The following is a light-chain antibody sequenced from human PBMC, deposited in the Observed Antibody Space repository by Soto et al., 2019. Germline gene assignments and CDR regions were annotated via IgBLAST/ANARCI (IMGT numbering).Light chain of an antibody. CDR3: QQSYSP. J-gene: IGKJ3*01. CDR1: QSISSY. Sequence: DLQMTQSPSSLSASVGDRVTITCRASQSISSYLNWYQQKPGKAPKLLIYAASSLQSGVPSRFSGSGSGTDFTLTISSLQPEDFATYYCQQSYSPFGPGTKVDIK. V-gene: IGKV1-39*01. CDR2: AAS.